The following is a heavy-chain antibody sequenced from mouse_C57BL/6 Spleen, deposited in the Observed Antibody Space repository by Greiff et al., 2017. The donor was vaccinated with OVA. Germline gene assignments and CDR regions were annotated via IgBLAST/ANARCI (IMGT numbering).Heavy chain of an antibody. V-gene: IGHV1-50*01. CDR3: ARSTGWFAY. D-gene: IGHD4-1*02. CDR2: IDPSDSYT. Sequence: QVQLQQPGAELVKPGASVTLSCKASGYTFTSYWMQWVKQRPGQGLEWIGEIDPSDSYTNSNQKFKGKATLTVDTSSRTAYMQLSSLTSEEAAVYYCARSTGWFAYWGQGTLVTVSA. J-gene: IGHJ3*01. CDR1: GYTFTSYW.